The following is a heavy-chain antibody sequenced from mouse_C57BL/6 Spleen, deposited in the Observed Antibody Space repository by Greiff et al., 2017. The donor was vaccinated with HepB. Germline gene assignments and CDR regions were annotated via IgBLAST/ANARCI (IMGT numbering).Heavy chain of an antibody. V-gene: IGHV5-6*01. D-gene: IGHD2-4*01. Sequence: EVNLVESGGDLVKPGGSLKLSCAASGFTFSSYGMSWVRQTPDKRLEWVATISSGGSYTYYPDSVKGRFTISRDNAKNTLYLQMSSLKSEDTAMYYCARGRDDDDGFAYWGQGTLVTVSA. CDR1: GFTFSSYG. J-gene: IGHJ3*01. CDR3: ARGRDDDDGFAY. CDR2: ISSGGSYT.